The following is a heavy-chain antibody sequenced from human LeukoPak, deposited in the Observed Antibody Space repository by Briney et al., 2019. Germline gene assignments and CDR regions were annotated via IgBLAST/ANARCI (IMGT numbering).Heavy chain of an antibody. CDR1: GFSFSTYE. J-gene: IGHJ5*02. Sequence: GGSLRLSCAASGFSFSTYEFHWVRQASGKGLEWVGRIRSKANSYATAYAASVKGRFTISRDDSKNTAYLQMSSLKTEDTAVYYCTSTIPIVGASDPWGQGTLVTVSS. D-gene: IGHD1-26*01. CDR3: TSTIPIVGASDP. V-gene: IGHV3-73*01. CDR2: IRSKANSYAT.